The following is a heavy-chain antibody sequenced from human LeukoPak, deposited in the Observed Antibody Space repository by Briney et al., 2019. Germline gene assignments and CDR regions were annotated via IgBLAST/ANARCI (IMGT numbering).Heavy chain of an antibody. V-gene: IGHV3-23*01. Sequence: GGSLRLSCVGSGLTFSHYGVSWVRQAPGKGLEWVSGISGSGNRTYYIDSVKGRFSISRDNSKNTAYLQMNSLRAEDTAVYYCAKGVFYGSGSYLDYWGQGTLVTVSS. CDR1: GLTFSHYG. CDR3: AKGVFYGSGSYLDY. J-gene: IGHJ4*02. D-gene: IGHD3-10*01. CDR2: ISGSGNRT.